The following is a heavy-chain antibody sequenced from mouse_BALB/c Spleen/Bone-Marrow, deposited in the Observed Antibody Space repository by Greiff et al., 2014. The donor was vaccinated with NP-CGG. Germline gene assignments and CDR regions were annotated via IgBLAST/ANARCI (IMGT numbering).Heavy chain of an antibody. CDR1: GYTFTSYW. CDR2: IYPSDSYT. Sequence: VQLQQSGAELVRPGASVKLSCKASGYTFTSYWINWVKQRPGQGLEWIGNIYPSDSYTNYNQKFKDKATLTVDKSSSTAYMQLSRPTSEDSAGHYLTRDGVPYAYRGPRTLSNVSA. D-gene: IGHD1-1*02. V-gene: IGHV1-69*02. CDR3: TRDGVPYAY. J-gene: IGHJ3*01.